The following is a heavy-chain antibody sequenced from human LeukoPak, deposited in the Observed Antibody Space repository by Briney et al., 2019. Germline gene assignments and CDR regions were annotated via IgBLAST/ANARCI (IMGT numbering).Heavy chain of an antibody. CDR3: ARGTYGSGSFVYYYYGLDV. Sequence: GGSLRLSCAASGFTFSTFGMHWVRQAPGKGLEWVAVISYDGSNKYYADSVKGRFTISRDNSKNTLFLQMNSLRAEDTAVYYCARGTYGSGSFVYYYYGLDVWGQGTTVIVSS. CDR2: ISYDGSNK. V-gene: IGHV3-30*03. CDR1: GFTFSTFG. J-gene: IGHJ6*02. D-gene: IGHD3-10*01.